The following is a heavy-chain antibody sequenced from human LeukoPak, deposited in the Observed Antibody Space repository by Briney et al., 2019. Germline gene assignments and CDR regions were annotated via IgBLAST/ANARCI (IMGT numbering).Heavy chain of an antibody. J-gene: IGHJ5*02. CDR2: INHSGST. D-gene: IGHD2-2*01. CDR1: GGSFSGYY. V-gene: IGHV4-34*01. Sequence: SETLSLTCAVYGGSFSGYYWSWIRQPPGKGLEWIGEINHSGSTNYNPSLKSRVTISVDTSKNQFPLKLSSVTAADTAVYYCARGSTWFDPWGQGTLVTVSS. CDR3: ARGSTWFDP.